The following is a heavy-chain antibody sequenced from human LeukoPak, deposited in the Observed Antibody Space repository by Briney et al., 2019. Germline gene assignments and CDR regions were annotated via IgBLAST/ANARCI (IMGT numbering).Heavy chain of an antibody. Sequence: SETLSLTCAVYGGSFSGYYWSWIRQPPGEALEWIGEVNQSGSTNYNPSLERRVTMSVDTSKKQFFLKLRSVTAADTALYYCARASDNYYGSGSYVFDYWGQGTLVTVSS. CDR3: ARASDNYYGSGSYVFDY. J-gene: IGHJ4*02. D-gene: IGHD3-10*01. V-gene: IGHV4-34*01. CDR2: VNQSGST. CDR1: GGSFSGYY.